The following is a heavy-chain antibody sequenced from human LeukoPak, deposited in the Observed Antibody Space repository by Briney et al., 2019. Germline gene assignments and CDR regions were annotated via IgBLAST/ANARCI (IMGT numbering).Heavy chain of an antibody. J-gene: IGHJ5*02. V-gene: IGHV4-59*12. CDR2: IYYSGST. D-gene: IGHD3-22*01. Sequence: PSETLSLTCTVSGGSISNYYWSWIRQPPVKGLEWIGYIYYSGSTNYNPSLKSRVTISVDTSKNQFSLKLSSVTAADTAVYYCARGNKYYYDSSGYPRWFDPWGQGTLVTVSS. CDR1: GGSISNYY. CDR3: ARGNKYYYDSSGYPRWFDP.